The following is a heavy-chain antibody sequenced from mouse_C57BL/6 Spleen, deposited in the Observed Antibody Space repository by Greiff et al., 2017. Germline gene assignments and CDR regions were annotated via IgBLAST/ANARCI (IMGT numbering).Heavy chain of an antibody. Sequence: VQLKESVAELVRPGASVKLSCTASGFNIKNTYMHWVKQRPEQGLEWIGRIDPANGNTKYAPKFQGKATITADTSSNTAYLQLSSLTSEDTAIYYCASAYYSNPGFAYWGQGTLVTVSA. CDR3: ASAYYSNPGFAY. CDR2: IDPANGNT. J-gene: IGHJ3*01. V-gene: IGHV14-3*01. CDR1: GFNIKNTY. D-gene: IGHD2-5*01.